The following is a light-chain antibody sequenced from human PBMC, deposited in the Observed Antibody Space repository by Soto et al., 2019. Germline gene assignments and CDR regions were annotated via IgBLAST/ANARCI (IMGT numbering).Light chain of an antibody. J-gene: IGKJ5*01. V-gene: IGKV3-15*01. CDR1: QSVRSN. Sequence: EIVLTQSPASLSVSPGERATLSCSTSQSVRSNLAWYRKQPGQAQRPLIYGASTREAGIPARFSGAGATTECTRTISSLEPEDFALYSCQQRSNLTITLGQGTRLEI. CDR2: GAS. CDR3: QQRSNLTIT.